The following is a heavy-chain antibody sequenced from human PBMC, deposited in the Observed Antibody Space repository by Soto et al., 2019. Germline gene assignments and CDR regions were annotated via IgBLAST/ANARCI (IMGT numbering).Heavy chain of an antibody. J-gene: IGHJ5*02. CDR3: ARDRGEGWFDP. CDR2: ISSSSSTI. V-gene: IGHV3-48*01. Sequence: GGSLRLSCAASGFTFSSYSMNWVRQAPGKGLEWVSYISSSSSTIYYADSVKGRFTISRDNAKNSLYLQMNSLRAEDTAVYYCARDRGEGWFDPWGQGTLVTVSS. CDR1: GFTFSSYS.